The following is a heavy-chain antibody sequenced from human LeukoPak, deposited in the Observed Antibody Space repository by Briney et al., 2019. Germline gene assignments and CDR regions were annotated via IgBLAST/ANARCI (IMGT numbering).Heavy chain of an antibody. V-gene: IGHV4-61*02. Sequence: PSETLSLTCTVSGGSIRSGNYYWSWIRQPAGKGLEWIGRINTRGSTNYNPSLKSRVTISVDTSKNQFSLKLSSVTAADTAVYYCARYDVWGTYRAFDYWGQGTLVTVSS. CDR1: GGSIRSGNYY. J-gene: IGHJ4*02. CDR3: ARYDVWGTYRAFDY. D-gene: IGHD3-16*02. CDR2: INTRGST.